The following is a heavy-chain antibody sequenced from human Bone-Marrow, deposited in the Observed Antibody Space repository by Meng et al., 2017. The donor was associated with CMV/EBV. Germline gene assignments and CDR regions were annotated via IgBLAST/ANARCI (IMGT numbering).Heavy chain of an antibody. CDR2: ITSDGYST. CDR3: ARMTGDPTFSPSWTDAFDI. J-gene: IGHJ3*02. D-gene: IGHD7-27*01. V-gene: IGHV3-74*01. Sequence: GESLKISCAASGFTSSSYWLHWVRQAPGKGLVWVSRITSDGYSTDYADSVKGRFTISRDNSKNTLYLQMNSLRGEDTAVYYCARMTGDPTFSPSWTDAFDIWGQGTMVTVSS. CDR1: GFTSSSYW.